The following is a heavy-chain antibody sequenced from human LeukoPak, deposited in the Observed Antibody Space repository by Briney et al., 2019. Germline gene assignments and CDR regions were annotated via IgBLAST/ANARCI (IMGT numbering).Heavy chain of an antibody. J-gene: IGHJ5*02. CDR3: ARGRGVTPGYCSGGSCYNWFDP. D-gene: IGHD2-15*01. Sequence: SETLSLTCAVYGGPFSGYYWSWIRQPPGKGLEWIGEINHSGSTSYNPSLKSRVTISVDTSKNQFSLKLSSVTAADTAVYYCARGRGVTPGYCSGGSCYNWFDPWGQGTLVTVSS. CDR1: GGPFSGYY. CDR2: INHSGST. V-gene: IGHV4-34*01.